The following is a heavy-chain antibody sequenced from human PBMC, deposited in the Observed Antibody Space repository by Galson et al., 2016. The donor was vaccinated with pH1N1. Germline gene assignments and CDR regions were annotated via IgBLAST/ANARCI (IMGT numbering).Heavy chain of an antibody. Sequence: QSGAEVKKPGESLKISCKASGGTFNKYAFTWVRQAPGQGLEWMGELISLFATVNYAPEVQGRLSITADTSSSTDTCPSTGYMELRSLRSDDTAVYYCATKASGSNWRSSDVWGQGTMVIVSS. CDR1: GGTFNKYA. D-gene: IGHD4-11*01. V-gene: IGHV1-69*06. CDR2: LISLFATV. J-gene: IGHJ3*01. CDR3: ATKASGSNWRSSDV.